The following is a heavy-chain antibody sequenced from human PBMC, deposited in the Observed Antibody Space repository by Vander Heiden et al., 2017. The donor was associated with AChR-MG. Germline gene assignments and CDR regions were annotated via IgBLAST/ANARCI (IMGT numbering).Heavy chain of an antibody. Sequence: EVQLVESGGGLVQPGGSLRLSCAASGFTFSSYEMNWVRQAPGKGLEWVSYISSSGSTIYYADSVKGRFTISRDNAKNSLYLQMNSLRAEDTAVYYCARAYYDFWSGYSHFDYWGQGTLVTVSS. J-gene: IGHJ4*02. CDR2: ISSSGSTI. CDR1: GFTFSSYE. CDR3: ARAYYDFWSGYSHFDY. D-gene: IGHD3-3*01. V-gene: IGHV3-48*03.